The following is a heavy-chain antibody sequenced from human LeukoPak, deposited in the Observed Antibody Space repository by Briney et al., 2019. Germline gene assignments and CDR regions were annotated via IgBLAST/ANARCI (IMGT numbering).Heavy chain of an antibody. CDR1: GYSFTSYW. D-gene: IGHD3-10*01. CDR2: IYPGDSDT. Sequence: GESLKISCKGSGYSFTSYWIGWVRQMPGKGLEWMGNIYPGDSDTRYSPSLQGQVTISADKSISTAYLQRSSLKASDTAMYYCARLPMVRGVIITSFFDYWGQGTLVTVSS. J-gene: IGHJ4*02. CDR3: ARLPMVRGVIITSFFDY. V-gene: IGHV5-51*01.